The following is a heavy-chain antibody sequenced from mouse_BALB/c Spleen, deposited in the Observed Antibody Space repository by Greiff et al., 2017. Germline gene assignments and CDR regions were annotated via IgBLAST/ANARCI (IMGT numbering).Heavy chain of an antibody. D-gene: IGHD1-2*01. CDR3: TRDITTATNFDY. J-gene: IGHJ2*01. V-gene: IGHV14-4*02. CDR1: GFNIKDYY. Sequence: EVQLQQSGAELVRSGASVKLSCTASGFNIKDYYMHWVKQRPEQGLEWIGWIDPENGDTEYAPKFQGKATMTADTSSNTAYLQLSSLTSEDTAVYYCTRDITTATNFDYWGQGTTLTVSS. CDR2: IDPENGDT.